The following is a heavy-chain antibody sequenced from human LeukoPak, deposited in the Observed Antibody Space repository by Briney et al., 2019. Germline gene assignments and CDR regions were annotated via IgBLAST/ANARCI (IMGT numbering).Heavy chain of an antibody. J-gene: IGHJ6*03. CDR2: ISGSGGST. D-gene: IGHD2-2*02. Sequence: GGSLRLSCAASGFTFSSYAMSWVRQAPGKGLEWVSAISGSGGSTYYADSVKGRFTISRDNSKNTLHLQMNSLRAEDTAVYYCAKSQCSSTSCYTRMRGFYYYYMDVWGKGTTVTVSS. V-gene: IGHV3-23*01. CDR1: GFTFSSYA. CDR3: AKSQCSSTSCYTRMRGFYYYYMDV.